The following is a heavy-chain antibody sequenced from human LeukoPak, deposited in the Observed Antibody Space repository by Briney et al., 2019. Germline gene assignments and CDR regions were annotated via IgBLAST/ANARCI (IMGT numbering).Heavy chain of an antibody. V-gene: IGHV3-30*18. CDR2: ISYDGSNK. D-gene: IGHD3-10*01. Sequence: GGSLRLSCAASGFTFSNHGMHWVRPAPGKGLEWVAVISYDGSNKYYTDSVKGRFTISRDNSKNTLYLQMNSLRAEDTAVYYCAKDGAVRGVMPYYFDYWGQGTLVTVSS. CDR3: AKDGAVRGVMPYYFDY. J-gene: IGHJ4*02. CDR1: GFTFSNHG.